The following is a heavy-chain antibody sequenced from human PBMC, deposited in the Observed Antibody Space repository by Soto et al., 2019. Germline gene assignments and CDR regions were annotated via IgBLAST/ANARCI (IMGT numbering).Heavy chain of an antibody. V-gene: IGHV4-61*01. D-gene: IGHD5-18*01. CDR1: GGSVSSGSYY. Sequence: SETLSLTCTVSGGSVSSGSYYWSWIRQPPGKGLEWIGYIYYSGSTNYNPFLTSRVTISVDTSKNQFSLKLSSVTAADTAVYYCARHRYSYGVYYFDYWGQGTLVTVSS. J-gene: IGHJ4*02. CDR2: IYYSGST. CDR3: ARHRYSYGVYYFDY.